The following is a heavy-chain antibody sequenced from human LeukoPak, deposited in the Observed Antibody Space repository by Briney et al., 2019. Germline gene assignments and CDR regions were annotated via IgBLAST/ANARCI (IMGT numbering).Heavy chain of an antibody. V-gene: IGHV1-69*11. D-gene: IGHD2-21*01. CDR2: IIPFLGTT. CDR1: GGVFTTYA. J-gene: IGHJ4*02. Sequence: RRASVKVSCKASGGVFTTYAISWVRQAPGQGLEWMGSIIPFLGTTNYAQKFQGRVTITADEPTRTAYMELTYVRSDDTAVYYCTIIPNVILFTHYFEYWGQGTLVTVSS. CDR3: TIIPNVILFTHYFEY.